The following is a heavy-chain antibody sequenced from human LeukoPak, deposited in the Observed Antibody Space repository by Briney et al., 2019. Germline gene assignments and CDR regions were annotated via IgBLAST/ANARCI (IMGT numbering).Heavy chain of an antibody. CDR1: GFTFDDYA. V-gene: IGHV3-9*01. CDR2: ISWNGGSI. Sequence: GGSLRLSCAASGFTFDDYAMHWVRQAPGKGLEWVSGISWNGGSIGYADSVKGRFTISRDNAKNSLYLQMNSLRAEDTALYYCAKDMGITMVRGVIGFDYWGQGTLVTVSS. CDR3: AKDMGITMVRGVIGFDY. D-gene: IGHD3-10*01. J-gene: IGHJ4*02.